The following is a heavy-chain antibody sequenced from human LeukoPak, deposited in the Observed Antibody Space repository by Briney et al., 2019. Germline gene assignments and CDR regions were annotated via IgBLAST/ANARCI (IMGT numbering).Heavy chain of an antibody. V-gene: IGHV1-46*01. Sequence: ASVKVSCKASGYTFTSKYIHWVRQAPGRGLEWMGMIYPRDGSTSYAQKFQGRVTVTRDTSTSTVHMELSGLRSEDTAVYYCARDQEGFDYWGQGTLVTVSS. CDR3: ARDQEGFDY. CDR2: IYPRDGST. J-gene: IGHJ4*02. CDR1: GYTFTSKY.